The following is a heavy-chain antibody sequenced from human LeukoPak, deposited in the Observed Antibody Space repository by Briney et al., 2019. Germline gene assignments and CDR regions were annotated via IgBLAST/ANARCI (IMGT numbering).Heavy chain of an antibody. CDR1: GFTFSSYW. CDR2: IKQDGSEK. J-gene: IGHJ3*02. CDR3: AREVVIADNAFDI. Sequence: GGSLRLSCAASGFTFSSYWMSWVRQAPGKGLEWVANIKQDGSEKYYVDSVKGRFTISRDNAKNSLYLQMSSLRAEDTAVYYCAREVVIADNAFDIWGQGTMVTVSS. D-gene: IGHD2-21*01. V-gene: IGHV3-7*01.